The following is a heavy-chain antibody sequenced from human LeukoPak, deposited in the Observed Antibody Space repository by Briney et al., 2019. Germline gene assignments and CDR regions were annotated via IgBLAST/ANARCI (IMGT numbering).Heavy chain of an antibody. CDR1: GFTFSSYS. CDR3: ASPKGGYSYGLQYYFDY. J-gene: IGHJ4*02. V-gene: IGHV3-21*01. D-gene: IGHD5-18*01. CDR2: ISSSSSYI. Sequence: GGSLRLSCAASGFTFSSYSMNWVRQAPGKGLEGVSSISSSSSYIYYADSVEGRFTISRDNAKNSLYLQMNSLRAEDTAVYYCASPKGGYSYGLQYYFDYWGQGTLVTVSS.